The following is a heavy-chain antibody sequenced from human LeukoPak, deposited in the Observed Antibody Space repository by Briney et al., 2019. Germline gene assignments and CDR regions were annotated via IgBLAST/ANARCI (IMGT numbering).Heavy chain of an antibody. V-gene: IGHV1-2*02. Sequence: ASVKVCCKASGYTFTGYYMHWVRQAPGQGLEWMGWINPNSGGTNHAQKFQGRVTMTRDTSISTAYMELSRLRSDDTAVYYCATSGMVRGVITDTRDAFDIWGQGTMVTVSS. J-gene: IGHJ3*02. CDR3: ATSGMVRGVITDTRDAFDI. CDR2: INPNSGGT. CDR1: GYTFTGYY. D-gene: IGHD3-10*01.